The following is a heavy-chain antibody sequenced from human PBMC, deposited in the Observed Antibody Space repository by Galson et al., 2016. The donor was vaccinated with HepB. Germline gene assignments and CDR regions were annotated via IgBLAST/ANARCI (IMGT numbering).Heavy chain of an antibody. J-gene: IGHJ6*02. D-gene: IGHD3-9*01. Sequence: SVKVSCKASGYTFSSIGISWLRQAPGQGLEWMGWISGFNGNTNYAQKVQGRVTMTTDTSTGIAYMELRSLRSDDTAIYFCARANFDWSSRYYYFGMDVWGQGTTVTVSS. CDR3: ARANFDWSSRYYYFGMDV. CDR1: GYTFSSIG. CDR2: ISGFNGNT. V-gene: IGHV1-18*01.